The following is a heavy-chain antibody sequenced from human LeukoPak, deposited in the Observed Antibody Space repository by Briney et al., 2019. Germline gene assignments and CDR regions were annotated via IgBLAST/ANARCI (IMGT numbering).Heavy chain of an antibody. CDR3: ASGGYYDSSGYSDY. V-gene: IGHV1-69*13. CDR1: GYTFTSYG. CDR2: IIPIFGTA. Sequence: SVKVSCKASGYTFTSYGISWVRQAPGQGLEWMGGIIPIFGTANYAQKFQGRVTITADESTSTAYMELSSLRSEDTAVYYCASGGYYDSSGYSDYWGQGTLVTVSS. J-gene: IGHJ4*02. D-gene: IGHD3-22*01.